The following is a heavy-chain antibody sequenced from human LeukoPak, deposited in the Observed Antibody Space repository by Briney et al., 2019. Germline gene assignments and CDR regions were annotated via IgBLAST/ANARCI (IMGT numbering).Heavy chain of an antibody. CDR1: GFTFGNSA. V-gene: IGHV3-23*01. CDR2: IGGSGDNT. J-gene: IGHJ3*02. D-gene: IGHD7-27*01. Sequence: KAGGSLRLSCAASGFTFGNSAMSWVRQAPGKGLEWVSTIGGSGDNTYYADSVKGRFTISRDNSKSTLYLQMNSLRAEDTAMYYCAKGGWGPVVDIWGQGTMVTVSS. CDR3: AKGGWGPVVDI.